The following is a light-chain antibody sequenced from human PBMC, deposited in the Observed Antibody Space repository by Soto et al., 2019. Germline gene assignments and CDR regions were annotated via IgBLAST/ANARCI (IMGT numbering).Light chain of an antibody. CDR2: AAS. V-gene: IGKV1-9*01. Sequence: IQRPQAKSSLSPSVRDRVTITCRASQGITTFLAWYQQKPGKSPKLLIYAASTLQSGVPSRFSGSGSGTDFTLTISSLQHEDFATYYCQQLESYPSTFGGGTKVDIK. CDR3: QQLESYPST. CDR1: QGITTF. J-gene: IGKJ4*01.